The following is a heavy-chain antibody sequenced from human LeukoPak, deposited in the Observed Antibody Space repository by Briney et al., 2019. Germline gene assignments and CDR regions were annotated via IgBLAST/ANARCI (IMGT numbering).Heavy chain of an antibody. V-gene: IGHV3-30-3*02. Sequence: PGGSLRLSCAASGFTCSSYAMHWVRQAPGKGLEWVAVISYDGSNKYYADSVKGRFTISRDNSKNTLYLQMNSLRAEDTALYYCAKELSYYYGMDVWGQGTTVTVSS. J-gene: IGHJ6*02. CDR3: AKELSYYYGMDV. CDR2: ISYDGSNK. CDR1: GFTCSSYA.